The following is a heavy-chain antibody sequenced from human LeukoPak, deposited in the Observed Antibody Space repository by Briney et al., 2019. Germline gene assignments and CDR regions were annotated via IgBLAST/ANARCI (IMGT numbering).Heavy chain of an antibody. CDR1: GGSISSSNW. D-gene: IGHD6-19*01. J-gene: IGHJ6*02. CDR3: ARVGSGGSLYYYYYGMDV. V-gene: IGHV4-4*02. CDR2: IYHSGST. Sequence: PSGTLSLTCAVSGGSISSSNWWSWVRQPPGKRLEWIGEIYHSGSTNYNPSLKSRVTISVDKSKNQFSLKLSSVTAADTAVYYCARVGSGGSLYYYYYGMDVWGQGTTVTVSS.